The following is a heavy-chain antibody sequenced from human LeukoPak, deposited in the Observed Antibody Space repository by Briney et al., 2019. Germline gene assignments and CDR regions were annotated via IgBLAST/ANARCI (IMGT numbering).Heavy chain of an antibody. D-gene: IGHD1-26*01. J-gene: IGHJ4*02. CDR1: GFTFSSYG. V-gene: IGHV3-33*01. CDR3: ARGYRYSGSNAFDC. CDR2: IWYDGSNK. Sequence: PGGSLRLSCAASGFTFSSYGMHWVRQAPGKGLEWVAVIWYDGSNKYYADSVKGRFTISRDNSKNTLYLQMNSLRAEDTAVYYCARGYRYSGSNAFDCWGQGTLVTVSS.